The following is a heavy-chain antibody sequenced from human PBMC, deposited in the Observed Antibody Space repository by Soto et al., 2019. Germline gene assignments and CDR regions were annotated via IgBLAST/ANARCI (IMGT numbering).Heavy chain of an antibody. CDR1: GYSFTSYW. J-gene: IGHJ4*02. D-gene: IGHD6-6*01. Sequence: GESLKISCKGSGYSFTSYWIGWVRQMPGKGLEWMGIIHPGDSDTRYSPSFQGQVTISADKSISTAYLQWSSLKASDTAMYYCARLRSRGIAARLFDSWGQGTLVTVSS. CDR2: IHPGDSDT. CDR3: ARLRSRGIAARLFDS. V-gene: IGHV5-51*01.